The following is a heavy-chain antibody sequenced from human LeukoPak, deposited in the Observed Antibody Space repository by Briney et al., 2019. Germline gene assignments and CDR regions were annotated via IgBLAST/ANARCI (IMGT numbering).Heavy chain of an antibody. Sequence: SETLSLTCTVSGASTSSSNYYWDWIRQPPGKGLEWIGSIYYSGSTYYNPSLKSRVTISVDTSKKQFSLKLSSVTAADTAVYYCARRGAWSGFYDYWGQGTLVTVSS. D-gene: IGHD3-3*01. CDR1: GASTSSSNYY. J-gene: IGHJ4*02. V-gene: IGHV4-39*01. CDR3: ARRGAWSGFYDY. CDR2: IYYSGST.